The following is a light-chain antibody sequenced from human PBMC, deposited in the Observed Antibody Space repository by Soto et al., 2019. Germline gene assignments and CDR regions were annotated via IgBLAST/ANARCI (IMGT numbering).Light chain of an antibody. CDR2: EVN. CDR3: CPYVGSSILM. V-gene: IGLV2-23*02. CDR1: SSDVGLYNL. Sequence: QSALTQPASVSGSPGQSITISCTGTSSDVGLYNLVSWYQQLPGKAPKLIIYEVNERPSGISDRFSGSKSGNTASLTISGLQDEDESYYYCCPYVGSSILMFCGGTKVTVL. J-gene: IGLJ3*02.